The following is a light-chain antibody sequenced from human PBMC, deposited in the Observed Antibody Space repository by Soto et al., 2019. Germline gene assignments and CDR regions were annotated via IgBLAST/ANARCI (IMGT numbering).Light chain of an antibody. Sequence: DIVMTQSPLSLPVTPGEPASISCRSSQSLLHSNGYNYLDWYLQKPGQSPQLLIYLGSNRASGVPDRFSGRGSGTDFTLKISRVEAEDVGVYYCMQALQTPPFGGGTKVEIK. CDR2: LGS. V-gene: IGKV2-28*01. CDR1: QSLLHSNGYNY. J-gene: IGKJ4*01. CDR3: MQALQTPP.